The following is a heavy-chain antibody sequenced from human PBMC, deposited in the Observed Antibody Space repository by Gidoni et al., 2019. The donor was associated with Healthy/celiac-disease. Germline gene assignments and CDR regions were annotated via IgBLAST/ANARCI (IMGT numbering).Heavy chain of an antibody. D-gene: IGHD3-10*01. CDR1: GFTFSSYE. V-gene: IGHV3-48*03. CDR3: ARDRGYYYGSGSYYGMDV. J-gene: IGHJ6*02. Sequence: EVQLVESGGGLVQPGGSLRLSCAASGFTFSSYEMNWVRQAPGKGLEWVSYISSSGSTIYYADSVKGRFTISRDNAKNSLYLQMNSLRAEDTAVYYCARDRGYYYGSGSYYGMDVWGQGTTVTVSS. CDR2: ISSSGSTI.